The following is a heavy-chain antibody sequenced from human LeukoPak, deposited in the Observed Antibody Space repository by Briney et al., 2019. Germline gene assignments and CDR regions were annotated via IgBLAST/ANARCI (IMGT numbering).Heavy chain of an antibody. CDR1: GGSISSSSYY. Sequence: NSSETLSLTCTVSGGSISSSSYYWGWIRQPPGKGLEWIGSIYYSGSTYYNPSLKSRVTISVDTSKNQFSLKLSSVTAADTAVYYCARRRGYYYNNWFDPWGQGTLVTVSS. J-gene: IGHJ5*02. V-gene: IGHV4-39*07. CDR3: ARRRGYYYNNWFDP. D-gene: IGHD3-10*01. CDR2: IYYSGST.